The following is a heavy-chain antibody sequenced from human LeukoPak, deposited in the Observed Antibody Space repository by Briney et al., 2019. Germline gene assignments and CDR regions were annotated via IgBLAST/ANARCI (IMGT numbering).Heavy chain of an antibody. V-gene: IGHV1-69*06. J-gene: IGHJ5*02. D-gene: IGHD3-10*01. CDR1: GGTFSSYA. Sequence: ASVKVSCKASGGTFSSYAISWVRQAPGQGLEWMGGIIPIFGTANYAQKFQGRVTITADKSTSTAYVELSSLRSEDTAVYYCARDRGYYGSGSLNWFDPWGQGTLVTVSS. CDR3: ARDRGYYGSGSLNWFDP. CDR2: IIPIFGTA.